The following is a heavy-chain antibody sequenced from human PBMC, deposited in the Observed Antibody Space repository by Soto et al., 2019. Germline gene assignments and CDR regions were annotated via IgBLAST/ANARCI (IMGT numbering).Heavy chain of an antibody. CDR1: VGSFIGYY. D-gene: IGHD3-22*01. CDR3: ARENYDSSGYCDAFDI. V-gene: IGHV4-34*01. Sequence: PSETLSLTCAVYVGSFIGYYWSWIRQPPGKGLEWIGEINHSGSTNYNPSLKSRVTISVDTSKNQFSLKLSSVTAADTAAYYCARENYDSSGYCDAFDIWGQGTMVTV. J-gene: IGHJ3*02. CDR2: INHSGST.